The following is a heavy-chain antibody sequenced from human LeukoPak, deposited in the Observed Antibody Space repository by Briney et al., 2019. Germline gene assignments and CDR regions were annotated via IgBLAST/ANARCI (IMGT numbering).Heavy chain of an antibody. J-gene: IGHJ3*02. D-gene: IGHD3-22*01. CDR3: AGGRAAYYYDSRAHDFDI. Sequence: SETLSLTCTVSGGSISSYYWSWIRQPPGKGLEWIGYIYYSGSTNYNPSLKSRVTISVDTSKNQFSLKLSSVTAADTAVYCCAGGRAAYYYDSRAHDFDIWGQGTMVTVSS. CDR2: IYYSGST. CDR1: GGSISSYY. V-gene: IGHV4-59*01.